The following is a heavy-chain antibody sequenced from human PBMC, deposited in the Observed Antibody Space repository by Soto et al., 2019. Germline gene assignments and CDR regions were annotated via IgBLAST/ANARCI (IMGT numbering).Heavy chain of an antibody. CDR2: IIPIFGTA. CDR3: ARGTSIAVAGRESFQH. J-gene: IGHJ1*01. CDR1: GGTFSSYA. V-gene: IGHV1-69*13. D-gene: IGHD6-19*01. Sequence: SVKVSCKASGGTFSSYAISRVRQAPGQGLEWMGGIIPIFGTANYAQKFQGRVTITADESTSTAYMELSSLRSEDTAVYYCARGTSIAVAGRESFQHWGQGTLVTVSS.